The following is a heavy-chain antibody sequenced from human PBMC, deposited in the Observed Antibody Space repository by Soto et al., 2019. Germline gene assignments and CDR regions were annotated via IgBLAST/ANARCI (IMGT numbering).Heavy chain of an antibody. J-gene: IGHJ4*02. V-gene: IGHV4-31*03. CDR3: ARVLGYSGSGQYYFDY. CDR1: GGSISSGGYY. Sequence: QVQLQESGPGLVKPSQTLSLTCSVSGGSISSGGYYWSWIRHHTGKGLEWIGYIYYSGSTYYNPSLKSRVTISVDTSKNQFSLKLSSVTAADTAVYYSARVLGYSGSGQYYFDYWGQGTLVTVSS. CDR2: IYYSGST. D-gene: IGHD5-12*01.